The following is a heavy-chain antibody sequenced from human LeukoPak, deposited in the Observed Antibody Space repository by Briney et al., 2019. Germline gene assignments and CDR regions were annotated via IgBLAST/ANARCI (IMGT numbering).Heavy chain of an antibody. CDR3: ARHNSYGSGRKYYFDY. V-gene: IGHV4-34*01. D-gene: IGHD3-10*01. Sequence: SETLSLTCAVYGGSFSGYYWSWIRQPPGKGLEWIGEINHSGSTNYNPSLKSRVTISVDTSKNQFSLKLSSVTAADTAVYYCARHNSYGSGRKYYFDYWGQGTLVTVSS. CDR1: GGSFSGYY. CDR2: INHSGST. J-gene: IGHJ4*02.